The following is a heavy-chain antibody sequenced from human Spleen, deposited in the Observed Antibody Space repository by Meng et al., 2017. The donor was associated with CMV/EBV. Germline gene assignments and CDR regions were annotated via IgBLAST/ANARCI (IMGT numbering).Heavy chain of an antibody. J-gene: IGHJ4*02. D-gene: IGHD2-15*01. V-gene: IGHV1-2*02. CDR1: GYIFTDYY. CDR2: INPNSGYA. Sequence: SCKTSGYIFTDYYMNWVRQAPGQGLEWMGWINPNSGYANYAQKFQGRVTMTRDASISTVYMELSGLRPDGTAVYYCARLGVAPGGQWGQGTLVTVSS. CDR3: ARLGVAPGGQ.